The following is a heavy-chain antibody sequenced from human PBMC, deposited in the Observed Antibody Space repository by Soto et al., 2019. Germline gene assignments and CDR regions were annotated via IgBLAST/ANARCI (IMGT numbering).Heavy chain of an antibody. Sequence: GGSLRLSCAASGFTFSNYWMTWVRQAPGKGLEWVANINPDGSETYYVDSVKGRFTISRDNAKNSLYLQMYGLRTDDTAMYYCARMSYGDYVDYWGQGTLVTVSS. V-gene: IGHV3-7*04. CDR2: INPDGSET. CDR1: GFTFSNYW. J-gene: IGHJ4*02. CDR3: ARMSYGDYVDY. D-gene: IGHD4-17*01.